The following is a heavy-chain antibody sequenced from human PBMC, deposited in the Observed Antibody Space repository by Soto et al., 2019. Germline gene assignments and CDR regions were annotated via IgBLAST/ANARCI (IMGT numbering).Heavy chain of an antibody. V-gene: IGHV4-4*07. CDR3: AREVSGSSYEQWSPRGFDP. J-gene: IGHJ5*02. CDR2: LYISGST. Sequence: PSETLSLTCSVSGASIRDYHWSWVRQPAGKGLEWIGRLYISGSTYYNPSLKSRVTISVDTSKNQFSLKLSSVTAADTAVYYCAREVSGSSYEQWSPRGFDPWGQGTLVTVSS. D-gene: IGHD6-19*01. CDR1: GASIRDYH.